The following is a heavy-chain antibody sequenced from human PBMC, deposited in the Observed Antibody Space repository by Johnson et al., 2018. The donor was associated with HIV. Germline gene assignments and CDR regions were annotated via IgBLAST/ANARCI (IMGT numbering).Heavy chain of an antibody. V-gene: IGHV3-9*01. CDR3: VKDISNWRSGCFDAFDI. J-gene: IGHJ3*02. CDR1: GFRLDDYA. CDR2: ITWNSGST. Sequence: VQLVESGGGLVQPGRSLRLSCTASGFRLDDYAMHWVRQAPGKGLEWVSGITWNSGSTGYADSLKGRFTISRDNAKNSLYLQVHSLRPEDTALYYCVKDISNWRSGCFDAFDIWGQGTMVTVSS. D-gene: IGHD6-19*01.